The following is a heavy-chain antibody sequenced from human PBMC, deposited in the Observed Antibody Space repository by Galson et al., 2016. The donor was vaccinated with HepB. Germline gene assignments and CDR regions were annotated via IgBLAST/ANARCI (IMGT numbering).Heavy chain of an antibody. V-gene: IGHV6-1*01. D-gene: IGHD6-25*01. Sequence: CAISGDSVSSNTAAWDWIRQSPSRGLEWLGRTYYRSRWYNDYAESVKGRITVTPDTSKNQFSLHLNSVTPEDTAVYYCARDEKRASYYFDSWGQGTLFTVSS. CDR1: GDSVSSNTAA. CDR2: TYYRSRWYN. CDR3: ARDEKRASYYFDS. J-gene: IGHJ4*02.